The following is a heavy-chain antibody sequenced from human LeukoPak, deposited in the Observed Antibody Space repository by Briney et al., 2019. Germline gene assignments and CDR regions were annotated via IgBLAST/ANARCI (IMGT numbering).Heavy chain of an antibody. D-gene: IGHD3-3*01. Sequence: PSETLSLTCTVSGGSVSSSSYYWGWIRQSPGKGLEWIGSIYHSGSTYYNPSLKSRVPISVDTSKNQFSLRLSSVTAADTAVYYCARRGGVVLDYWGQGTLVTVSS. CDR2: IYHSGST. V-gene: IGHV4-39*07. CDR1: GGSVSSSSYY. J-gene: IGHJ4*02. CDR3: ARRGGVVLDY.